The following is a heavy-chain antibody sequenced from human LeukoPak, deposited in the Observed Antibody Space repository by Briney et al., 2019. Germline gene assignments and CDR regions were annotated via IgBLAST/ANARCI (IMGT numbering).Heavy chain of an antibody. V-gene: IGHV3-43*01. D-gene: IGHD3-3*01. Sequence: GGSLRLSCAASGFTFDDYTMHWVRQAPGNGLEWVSLISWDGGSTYYADSVKGRFTTSRDNSKNSLYLQMNSLRTEDTALYYCAKDIWRLSLEWGYFDYWGQGTLVTVSS. J-gene: IGHJ4*02. CDR2: ISWDGGST. CDR1: GFTFDDYT. CDR3: AKDIWRLSLEWGYFDY.